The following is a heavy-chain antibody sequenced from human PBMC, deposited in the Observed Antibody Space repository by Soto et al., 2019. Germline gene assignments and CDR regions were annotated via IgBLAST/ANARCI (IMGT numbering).Heavy chain of an antibody. Sequence: PGGSLRLSCAASGFTFDDYAMHWVRQAPGKGLEWVSGISWNSCSIGYADSVKGLFTISRDNAKNSLYLQMNCLRAEDTALYYCAKDIVIHRLYYDFWSGFAPSGMDVWGQGTTVTVSS. CDR1: GFTFDDYA. V-gene: IGHV3-9*01. J-gene: IGHJ6*02. CDR3: AKDIVIHRLYYDFWSGFAPSGMDV. D-gene: IGHD3-3*01. CDR2: ISWNSCSI.